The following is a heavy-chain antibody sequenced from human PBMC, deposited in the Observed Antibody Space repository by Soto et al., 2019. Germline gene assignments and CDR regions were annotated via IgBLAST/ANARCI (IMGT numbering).Heavy chain of an antibody. CDR3: ARNRVFDYFDY. J-gene: IGHJ4*02. CDR1: GGSISSYY. CDR2: IYYSGST. Sequence: SETLSLTCTVSGGSISSYYWSWIRQPPGKGLEWIGYIYYSGSTNYNPSLKSRVTISVDTSKNRFSLKLSSVTAADTAVYYCARNRVFDYFDYWGQGTLVTVSS. V-gene: IGHV4-59*01. D-gene: IGHD2-8*01.